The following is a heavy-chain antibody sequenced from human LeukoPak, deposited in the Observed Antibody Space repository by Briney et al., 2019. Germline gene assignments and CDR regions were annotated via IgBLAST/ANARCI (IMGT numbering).Heavy chain of an antibody. V-gene: IGHV3-23*01. CDR2: ISGSGGST. Sequence: GGSLRLSCAASGFTFSSYAMSWVRQAPGKGLEWVSAISGSGGSTYYADSVKGRFTISRGNSKNTLYLQMNGLRAEDTALYYCAKDSGSYGGSPGDWGQGTLVTVSS. CDR3: AKDSGSYGGSPGD. J-gene: IGHJ4*02. D-gene: IGHD4/OR15-4a*01. CDR1: GFTFSSYA.